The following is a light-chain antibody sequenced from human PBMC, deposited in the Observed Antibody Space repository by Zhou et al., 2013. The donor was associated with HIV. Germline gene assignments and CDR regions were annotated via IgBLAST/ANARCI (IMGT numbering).Light chain of an antibody. J-gene: IGKJ4*01. Sequence: DIQMTQSPSSLSASVGDRVTITCRPSQNISNYLNWYQQKPEKAPNLLIYAASNLQSGVPSRFSGSGSGTNFTLTISSLHLEDFATYFCQQSYSIPITFGGGT. V-gene: IGKV1-39*01. CDR1: QNISNY. CDR2: AAS. CDR3: QQSYSIPIT.